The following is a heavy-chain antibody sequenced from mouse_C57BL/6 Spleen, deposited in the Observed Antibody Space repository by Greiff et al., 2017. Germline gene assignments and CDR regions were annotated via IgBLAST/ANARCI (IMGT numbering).Heavy chain of an antibody. CDR1: GYTFTSYG. CDR3: ARIDGYSYYFDY. D-gene: IGHD2-3*01. J-gene: IGHJ2*01. V-gene: IGHV1-81*01. Sequence: VQLQQSGAELARPGASVKLSCKASGYTFTSYGISWVKQRTGQGLEWIGEIYPRSGNTYYNEKFKGKATLTADKSSSTAYMELRSLTSEDSAVYFCARIDGYSYYFDYWGQGTTLTVSS. CDR2: IYPRSGNT.